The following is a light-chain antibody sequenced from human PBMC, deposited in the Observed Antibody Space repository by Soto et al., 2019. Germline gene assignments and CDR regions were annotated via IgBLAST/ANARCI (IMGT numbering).Light chain of an antibody. J-gene: IGLJ3*02. CDR2: EVS. Sequence: QSALTQPASVSGSPGQSITISCTGSSSDIGGYNYVSWYQQYSGKAPKLMIYEVSNRPSGISNRFSASKSGNTASLTISGLQAEDETDYYCSSYTNSDTWVFGGGTQLTVL. CDR1: SSDIGGYNY. V-gene: IGLV2-14*01. CDR3: SSYTNSDTWV.